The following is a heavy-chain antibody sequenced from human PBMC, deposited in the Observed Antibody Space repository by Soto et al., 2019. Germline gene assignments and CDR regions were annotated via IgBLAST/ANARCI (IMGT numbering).Heavy chain of an antibody. CDR3: ARVVGCSSASCYWFEP. V-gene: IGHV3-11*05. D-gene: IGHD2-2*01. J-gene: IGHJ5*02. CDR1: GFSFRDFY. CDR2: ISSSSSYT. Sequence: PGGSLRLSCTASGFSFRDFYMTWIRQAPGKGLEWVSYISSSSSYTSYADSVKGRFTISRDNAQNSLYLQMNSLRVEDTAGYYYARVVGCSSASCYWFEPWGQGTQVTVPS.